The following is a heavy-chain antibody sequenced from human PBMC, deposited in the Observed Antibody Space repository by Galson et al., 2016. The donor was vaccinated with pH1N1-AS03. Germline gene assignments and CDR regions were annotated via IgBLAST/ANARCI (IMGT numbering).Heavy chain of an antibody. V-gene: IGHV3-33*01. D-gene: IGHD5-24*01. CDR1: GFTFSAYA. CDR2: IWYDGSNK. Sequence: SLRLSCAASGFTFSAYAMHWVRQAPGKGLEWVAVIWYDGSNKYYADSVKGRFTISRDNSKNTLYLQMNSLRADDTAVYYCARADGHNLVYAFDFWGQGTKVTVSS. J-gene: IGHJ3*01. CDR3: ARADGHNLVYAFDF.